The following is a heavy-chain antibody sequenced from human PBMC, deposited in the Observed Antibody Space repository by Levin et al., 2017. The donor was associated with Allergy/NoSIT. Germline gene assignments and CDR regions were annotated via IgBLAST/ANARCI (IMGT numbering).Heavy chain of an antibody. D-gene: IGHD1-26*01. CDR1: GYTFITYY. CDR3: ARASSGSYSQMGFDY. Sequence: AASVKVSCKASGYTFITYYMHWVRQAPGQGPEWMGVISPTGHSTTYAQNFQARISMTSDASATTFYMDLSSLRSEDTAVYYCARASSGSYSQMGFDYWGQGTLVTVSS. J-gene: IGHJ4*02. CDR2: ISPTGHST. V-gene: IGHV1-46*01.